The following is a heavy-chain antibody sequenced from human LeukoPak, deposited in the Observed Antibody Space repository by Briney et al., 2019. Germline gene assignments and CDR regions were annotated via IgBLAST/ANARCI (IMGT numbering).Heavy chain of an antibody. V-gene: IGHV5-51*01. CDR1: EDNFTNYW. CDR2: IYPGDSDT. J-gene: IGHJ4*02. CDR3: ARLYCSGGSCYPTDY. D-gene: IGHD2-15*01. Sequence: GESLKISCKGSEDNFTNYWIGWVRPLPGKGLEWMGIIYPGDSDTRYSPSFQGQVTISADKSISTAYLQWSSLKALDTAMYYCARLYCSGGSCYPTDYWGQGTLVTVSS.